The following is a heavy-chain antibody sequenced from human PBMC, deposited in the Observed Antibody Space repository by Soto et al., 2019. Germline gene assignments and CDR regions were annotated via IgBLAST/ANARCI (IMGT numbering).Heavy chain of an antibody. Sequence: SETLSLTCTVSGGSISSSSYYWGWIRQPPGKGLEWIGSIYYSGSTYYNPSLKSRVTISVDTSKNQFSLKLSSVTAADTAVYYCARHQGCTNGVCLNYYYYYGMDVWGQGTTVTVSS. CDR1: GGSISSSSYY. V-gene: IGHV4-39*01. CDR2: IYYSGST. J-gene: IGHJ6*02. D-gene: IGHD2-8*01. CDR3: ARHQGCTNGVCLNYYYYYGMDV.